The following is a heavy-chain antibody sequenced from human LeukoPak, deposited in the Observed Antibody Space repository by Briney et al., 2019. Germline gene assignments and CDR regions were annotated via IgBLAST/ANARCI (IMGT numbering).Heavy chain of an antibody. D-gene: IGHD2-8*01. Sequence: GGSLRLSCAASGFTLSSNWMNWVRQAPGRGLEWVAIIKQDGSEKYYVDSVKGRFTISRDNAKNSLYLQMNSLRAEDTAVYYCARGNGFIIDYWGQGTLVTVSS. J-gene: IGHJ4*02. CDR3: ARGNGFIIDY. V-gene: IGHV3-7*01. CDR1: GFTLSSNW. CDR2: IKQDGSEK.